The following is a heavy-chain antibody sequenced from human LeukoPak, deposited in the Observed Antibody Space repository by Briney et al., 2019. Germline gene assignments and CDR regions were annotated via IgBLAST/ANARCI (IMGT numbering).Heavy chain of an antibody. D-gene: IGHD2-2*02. CDR1: GGTFSSYA. CDR2: IIPIFGTA. CDR3: AREQGYCSSTSCYTGMDV. Sequence: SVKVSCKASGGTFSSYAISWVRQAPGQGLEWMGGIIPIFGTANYAQKFQGRVTITADESTSTAYKELSSLRSEDTAVYYCAREQGYCSSTSCYTGMDVWGKGTTVTVSS. V-gene: IGHV1-69*13. J-gene: IGHJ6*04.